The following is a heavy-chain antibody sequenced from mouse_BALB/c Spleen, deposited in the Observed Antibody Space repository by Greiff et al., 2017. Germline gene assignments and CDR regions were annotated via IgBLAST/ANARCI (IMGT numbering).Heavy chain of an antibody. V-gene: IGHV1-9*01. CDR3: ARQIAARYYFDY. D-gene: IGHD1-2*01. CDR1: GYTFSSYW. Sequence: QVQLKQSGAELMKPGASVKISCKATGYTFSSYWIEWVKQRPGHGLEWIGEIFPGSGSTNYNEKFKGKATFTADTSSNTAYMQLSSLTSEDSAVYYCARQIAARYYFDYWGQGTTLTVSS. CDR2: IFPGSGST. J-gene: IGHJ2*01.